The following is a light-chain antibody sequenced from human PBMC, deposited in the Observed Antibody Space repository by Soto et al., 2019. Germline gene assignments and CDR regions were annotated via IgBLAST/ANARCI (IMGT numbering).Light chain of an antibody. Sequence: SYELTQPPSVSVAPGQTASITCGGDTMRIKNVHWYQQKADQAPVLVVYDDTGRSSGIPERFSGSNHENTATLTINRVEAEDEADFYCQVWDSKRNHVVFGGGTKLTVL. V-gene: IGLV3-21*02. CDR1: TMRIKN. CDR2: DDT. J-gene: IGLJ3*02. CDR3: QVWDSKRNHVV.